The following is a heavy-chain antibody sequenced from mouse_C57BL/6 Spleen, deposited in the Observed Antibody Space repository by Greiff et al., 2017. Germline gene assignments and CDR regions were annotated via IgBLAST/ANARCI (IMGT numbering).Heavy chain of an antibody. Sequence: QVQLQQSGPELVKPGASVKISCKASGYAFSSSWMNWVKQRPGKGLEWIGRIYPGDGDTNYNGKFKGKATLTADKSSSTAYVQLSSLTSEDSAVYCCARWNFDVWGTGTTVTVSS. V-gene: IGHV1-82*01. CDR3: ARWNFDV. J-gene: IGHJ1*03. CDR1: GYAFSSSW. CDR2: IYPGDGDT.